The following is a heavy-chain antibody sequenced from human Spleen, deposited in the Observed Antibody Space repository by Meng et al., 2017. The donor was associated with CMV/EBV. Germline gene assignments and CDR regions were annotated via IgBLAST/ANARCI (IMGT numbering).Heavy chain of an antibody. CDR2: ISSSGSTI. D-gene: IGHD6-13*01. CDR1: GFTFSSYE. J-gene: IGHJ4*02. Sequence: GESLKISCAASGFTFSSYEMNWVRQAPGKGLEWVSYISSSGSTIYYADSVKGRFTISRDNAKNSLYLQMNSLRAEDTAVYYCARDPSGVRLTAAAGTTNDYWGQGTLVTVSS. V-gene: IGHV3-48*03. CDR3: ARDPSGVRLTAAAGTTNDY.